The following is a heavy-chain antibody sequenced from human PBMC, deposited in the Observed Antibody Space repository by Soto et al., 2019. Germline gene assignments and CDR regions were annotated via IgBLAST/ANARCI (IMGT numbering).Heavy chain of an antibody. J-gene: IGHJ3*01. CDR2: IATGGDRI. V-gene: IGHV3-48*03. D-gene: IGHD2-21*01. Sequence: EEQLVESGGDLVQPGGSLRLSCTSSGFALDTYDMNWVRLAPGKDLEWISHIATGGDRIYYADSVKGRFTISRDNARNSLYLQLNSLRDVDTALYYCAREQVLIFASYDAFNVWGQGTFVTVAS. CDR3: AREQVLIFASYDAFNV. CDR1: GFALDTYD.